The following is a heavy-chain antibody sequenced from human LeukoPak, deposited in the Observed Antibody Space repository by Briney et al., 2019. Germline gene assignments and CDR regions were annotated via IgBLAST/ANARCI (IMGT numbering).Heavy chain of an antibody. CDR2: INSDGIST. J-gene: IGHJ5*02. CDR1: GFTFSDYW. CDR3: ARDRGSYTNWFDP. D-gene: IGHD1-26*01. V-gene: IGHV3-74*01. Sequence: GGSLRLFCAASGFTFSDYWMHWVRQAPGKGLVWVSRINSDGISTSYADSVKGRFTISRDNAKNTLYLQMNSLRAEDTAVYYCARDRGSYTNWFDPWGQGTLVTVSS.